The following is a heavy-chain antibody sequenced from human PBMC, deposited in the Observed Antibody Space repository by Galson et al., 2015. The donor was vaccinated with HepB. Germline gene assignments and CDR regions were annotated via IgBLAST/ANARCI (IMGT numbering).Heavy chain of an antibody. CDR2: ISSTCTTM. V-gene: IGHV3-48*02. CDR3: ARVYFGSGSSSAYWYFDL. CDR1: GFTFSSYT. Sequence: SLRLSCAASGFTFSSYTMNWVRQAPGKGLDSVSYISSTCTTMYYADSAKGRFTISSDNAQNSLYLQMNSLRDEDTAVYYCARVYFGSGSSSAYWYFDLWGRGALVTVSS. D-gene: IGHD3-10*01. J-gene: IGHJ2*01.